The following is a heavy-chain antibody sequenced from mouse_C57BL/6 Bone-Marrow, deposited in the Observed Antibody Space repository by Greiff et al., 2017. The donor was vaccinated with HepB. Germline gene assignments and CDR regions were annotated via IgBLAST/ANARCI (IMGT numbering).Heavy chain of an antibody. CDR2: INPGSGGT. CDR3: AITTVEDSAY. CDR1: GYAFTNYL. D-gene: IGHD1-1*01. Sequence: QVQLQQSGAELVRPGTSVKVSCKASGYAFTNYLIEWVKQRPGQGLEWIGVINPGSGGTNYNEKFKGKATLTADKSSSTAYMQLSSLTSEDSAVYFCAITTVEDSAYWGQGTLVTVSA. J-gene: IGHJ3*01. V-gene: IGHV1-54*01.